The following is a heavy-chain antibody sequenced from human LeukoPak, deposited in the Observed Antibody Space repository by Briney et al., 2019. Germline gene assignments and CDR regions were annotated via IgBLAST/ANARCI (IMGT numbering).Heavy chain of an antibody. CDR3: ARTNNVFYYFDY. CDR2: INHSGST. CDR1: GGSFSGYY. J-gene: IGHJ4*02. V-gene: IGHV4-34*01. Sequence: PSETQSLTCAVYGGSFSGYYWSWIRQPPGKGLEWVGEINHSGSTNYNPSLKSRVTTSVDTSKNQFSLKLSSLTAADTAVYYCARTNNVFYYFDYWGQGTLVTVSS. D-gene: IGHD1/OR15-1a*01.